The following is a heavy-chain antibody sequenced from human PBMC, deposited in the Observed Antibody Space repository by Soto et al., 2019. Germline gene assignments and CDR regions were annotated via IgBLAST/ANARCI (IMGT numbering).Heavy chain of an antibody. CDR2: IWYDGSNK. D-gene: IGHD3-3*01. V-gene: IGHV3-33*01. CDR3: ARDSLPHYDFWSGPTFNYYYYYGMDV. J-gene: IGHJ6*02. Sequence: GGSLRLSCAASGFTFSSYGMHWVRQAPGKGLEWVAVIWYDGSNKYYADSVKGRFTISRDNSKNTLYLQMNSLRAEDTAVYYCARDSLPHYDFWSGPTFNYYYYYGMDVWGQGTTVTVSS. CDR1: GFTFSSYG.